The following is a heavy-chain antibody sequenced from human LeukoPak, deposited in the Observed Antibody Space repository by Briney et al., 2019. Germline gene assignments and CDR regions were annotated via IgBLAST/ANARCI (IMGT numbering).Heavy chain of an antibody. D-gene: IGHD3-10*01. J-gene: IGHJ4*02. CDR1: GFTFSTYN. CDR2: ISSSSSTI. Sequence: GGSLRLSCAASGFTFSTYNTNWVRQAPGKGLDWVSYISSSSSTIYYADSVKGRFTISRDNAKNSLYLQMNSLRAEDTAVYYCARGVRGFDYWGQGTLVTVSS. V-gene: IGHV3-48*04. CDR3: ARGVRGFDY.